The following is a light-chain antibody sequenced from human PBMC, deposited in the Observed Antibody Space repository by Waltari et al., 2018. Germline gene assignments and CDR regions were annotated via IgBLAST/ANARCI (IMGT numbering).Light chain of an antibody. CDR3: QQYNNWPSFT. J-gene: IGKJ3*01. Sequence: VMTQSQATLSVSPGARATLSCRASQSIGTHLAWYQQNSGQPPRLLIYGASIRATGIPARFSGSGSGTEFTLTISTLQSEDFAVYYCQQYNNWPSFTFGPGTKVDVK. CDR1: QSIGTH. CDR2: GAS. V-gene: IGKV3-15*01.